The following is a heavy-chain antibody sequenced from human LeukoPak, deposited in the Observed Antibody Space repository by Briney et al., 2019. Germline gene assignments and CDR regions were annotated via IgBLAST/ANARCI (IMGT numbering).Heavy chain of an antibody. D-gene: IGHD2-21*02. CDR3: ARSVVVTAYTTGKNAFDI. V-gene: IGHV4-39*07. Sequence: SETLSLTCTVSGDSIRSTSYYWGWIRQPPGKGLEWTGSIYYSGNTYYNPSLMSRVTISVDTSKNQFSLHLSSVTAADTAVYYCARSVVVTAYTTGKNAFDIWGHGTMVTVSS. J-gene: IGHJ3*02. CDR2: IYYSGNT. CDR1: GDSIRSTSYY.